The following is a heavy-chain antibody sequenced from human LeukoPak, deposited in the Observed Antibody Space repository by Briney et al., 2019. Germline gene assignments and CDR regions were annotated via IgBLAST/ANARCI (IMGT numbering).Heavy chain of an antibody. CDR3: ARGLHDYVWESNYYYYYYMDV. J-gene: IGHJ6*03. D-gene: IGHD3-16*01. V-gene: IGHV4-61*01. CDR2: IYYSGST. CDR1: GYSISSGYY. Sequence: PSETLSLTCTVSGYSISSGYYWSWIRQPPGKGLEWIGYIYYSGSTNYNPSLKSRVTISVDTSKNQFSLKLSSVTAADTAVYYCARGLHDYVWESNYYYYYYMDVWGKGTTVTVSS.